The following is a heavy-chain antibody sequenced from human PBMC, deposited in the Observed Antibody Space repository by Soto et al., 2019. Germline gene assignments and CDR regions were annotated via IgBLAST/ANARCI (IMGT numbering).Heavy chain of an antibody. Sequence: PGESLKISCQGSGYSFTSYWIGWVRQMPGKGLEWMGIIYPGDSDTSYSPSFQGQVTISADKSISTAYLQWSSLKASDTAMYYCARHPYSSSWYGGNYYYYGMDVWGQGTTVTVSS. CDR1: GYSFTSYW. V-gene: IGHV5-51*01. J-gene: IGHJ6*02. D-gene: IGHD6-13*01. CDR2: IYPGDSDT. CDR3: ARHPYSSSWYGGNYYYYGMDV.